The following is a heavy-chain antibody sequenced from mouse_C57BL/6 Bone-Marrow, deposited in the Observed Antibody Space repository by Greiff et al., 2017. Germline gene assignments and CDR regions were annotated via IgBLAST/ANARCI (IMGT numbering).Heavy chain of an antibody. CDR3: ARRATVVATRAWFAY. J-gene: IGHJ3*01. Sequence: QVQLQQSGAELARPGASVKLSCKASGYTFTSYGISWVKQRTGQGLEWIGEIYPRSGNTYYNEKFKGKATLTADKSSSTAYMELRSLTSGDAAVYFCARRATVVATRAWFAYWGQGTLVTVSA. D-gene: IGHD1-1*01. V-gene: IGHV1-81*01. CDR2: IYPRSGNT. CDR1: GYTFTSYG.